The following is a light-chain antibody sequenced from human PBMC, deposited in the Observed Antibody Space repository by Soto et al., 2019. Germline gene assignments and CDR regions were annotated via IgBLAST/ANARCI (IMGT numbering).Light chain of an antibody. Sequence: QSALTQPRSVSGSPEQSVTISCSGTTSDVGGYNFVSWYQHHPGKAPKLMIYAVTKRPSGVPDRFSGSKSGSTASLTISGLQAEDEADYYCCSYEGRYIYVFGSGTKLTVL. CDR1: TSDVGGYNF. CDR2: AVT. J-gene: IGLJ1*01. V-gene: IGLV2-11*01. CDR3: CSYEGRYIYV.